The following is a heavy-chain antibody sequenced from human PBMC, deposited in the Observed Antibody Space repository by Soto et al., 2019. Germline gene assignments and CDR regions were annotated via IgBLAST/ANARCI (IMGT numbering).Heavy chain of an antibody. CDR2: INPSGGSA. V-gene: IGHV1-46*01. CDR1: GYTLTSYY. J-gene: IGHJ4*01. Sequence: ASVKVSCKASGYTLTSYYMHWVRQAPGQGLEWMGIINPSGGSAGYAQNFQGRVTMTRDTSTSTVYMELSSLRSEDTAVYYCSTYCSGGSCPPLSWYWGQGTMVTGSS. D-gene: IGHD2-15*01. CDR3: STYCSGGSCPPLSWY.